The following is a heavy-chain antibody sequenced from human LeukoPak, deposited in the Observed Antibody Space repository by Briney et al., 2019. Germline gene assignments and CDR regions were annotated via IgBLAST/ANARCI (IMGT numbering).Heavy chain of an antibody. D-gene: IGHD3-3*01. CDR3: ARGALYYDFWSGYYNNNWFDP. V-gene: IGHV1-8*01. Sequence: ASVKVSCKASGYTFTSYDINWVRQATGQGLEWMGWMNPNSGNTGYAQKFQGRVTMTRNTSISTAYMELSCLRSEDTAVYYCARGALYYDFWSGYYNNNWFDPWGQGTLVTVSS. J-gene: IGHJ5*02. CDR2: MNPNSGNT. CDR1: GYTFTSYD.